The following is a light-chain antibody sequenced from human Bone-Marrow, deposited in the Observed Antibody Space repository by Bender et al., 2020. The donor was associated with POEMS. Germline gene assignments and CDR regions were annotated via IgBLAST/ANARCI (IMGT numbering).Light chain of an antibody. CDR1: SSNFGNNA. CDR2: SNN. J-gene: IGLJ3*02. CDR3: SSWDDSLNGWV. Sequence: QSVLTQPPSASGTPGQSVTISCSGTSSNFGNNAANWYQHVPGTAPKLLIYSNNQRPSGVPDRFSASTSGTSASLAISGLHSDDEADYYCSSWDDSLNGWVFGGGTKLTFL. V-gene: IGLV1-44*01.